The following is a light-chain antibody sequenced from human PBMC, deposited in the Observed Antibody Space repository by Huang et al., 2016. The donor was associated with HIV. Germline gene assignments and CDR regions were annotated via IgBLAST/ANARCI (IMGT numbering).Light chain of an antibody. J-gene: IGKJ1*01. V-gene: IGKV3-15*01. CDR1: QNINTN. Sequence: EIVMTQSPGTLSVAPGARATLSCRASQNINTNLAWFQQKPGQAPRLLIYAASTRTADFPARFSGSGSRTEFTLTISSRQSEDIAVYYCQQYNDWPRSFGQGTKVEIK. CDR2: AAS. CDR3: QQYNDWPRS.